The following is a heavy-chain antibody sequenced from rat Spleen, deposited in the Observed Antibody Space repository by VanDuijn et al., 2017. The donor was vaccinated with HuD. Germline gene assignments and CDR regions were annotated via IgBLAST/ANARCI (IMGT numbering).Heavy chain of an antibody. CDR1: GLSFSNYG. Sequence: EVQLVESGGGLVQPGRSMKLSCAASGLSFSNYGMAWVRQAPTKGLEWVATISYYGTTAHYRDSVKGRFTISRDIAKSTLYLQMDSLRSEDTATYYCARHGTVGRVYLPFDYWGQGVMVTVSS. CDR2: ISYYGTTA. J-gene: IGHJ2*01. D-gene: IGHD1-4*01. V-gene: IGHV5-29*01. CDR3: ARHGTVGRVYLPFDY.